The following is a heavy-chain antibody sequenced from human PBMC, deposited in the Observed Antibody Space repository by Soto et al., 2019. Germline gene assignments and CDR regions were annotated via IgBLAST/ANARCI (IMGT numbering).Heavy chain of an antibody. D-gene: IGHD5-18*01. Sequence: SETLSLTCAVSGGSISSYYWSWIRQPPGKGLEWIGYIYYGGSTNYNPSLKSRVTISVDTSKNQFSLKLSSVTAADTAVYYCARGYSYGYDNEMLYYYYYYGMDVWGQGTSVTVPS. CDR1: GGSISSYY. CDR3: ARGYSYGYDNEMLYYYYYYGMDV. CDR2: IYYGGST. J-gene: IGHJ6*02. V-gene: IGHV4-59*12.